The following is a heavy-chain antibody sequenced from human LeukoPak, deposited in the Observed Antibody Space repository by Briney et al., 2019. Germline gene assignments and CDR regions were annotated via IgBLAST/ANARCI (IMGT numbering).Heavy chain of an antibody. Sequence: SETLSLTCTVSGGSISSSSYYWGWLRQPPGKGLEWLGSIYYSGSTYYNPSLKSRVTISVDTSKNQFSLKLSSVTATDTAVYYCARTDSKSYSSGWYNYWGQGTLVTVSS. D-gene: IGHD6-19*01. CDR2: IYYSGST. CDR3: ARTDSKSYSSGWYNY. CDR1: GGSISSSSYY. J-gene: IGHJ4*02. V-gene: IGHV4-39*01.